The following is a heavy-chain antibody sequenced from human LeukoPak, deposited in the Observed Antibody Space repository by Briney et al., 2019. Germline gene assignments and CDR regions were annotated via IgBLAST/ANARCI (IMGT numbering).Heavy chain of an antibody. Sequence: PSETLSLTCTVSGGSISSGGYYWSWIRQHPGKGLEWIGYIYYSGSTYYNPSLKSRVTISVDTSKNQFSLKLSSVTAADTAVYYCAREVPTVTTDLDAFDIWGQGTMVTVSS. D-gene: IGHD4-17*01. CDR1: GGSISSGGYY. V-gene: IGHV4-31*03. CDR2: IYYSGST. CDR3: AREVPTVTTDLDAFDI. J-gene: IGHJ3*02.